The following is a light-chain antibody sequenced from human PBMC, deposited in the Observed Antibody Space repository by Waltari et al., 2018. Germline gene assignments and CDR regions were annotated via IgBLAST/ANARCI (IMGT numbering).Light chain of an antibody. CDR1: SGDIGAYNS. CDR3: NSFAGSDTVV. J-gene: IGLJ2*01. CDR2: AVN. V-gene: IGLV2-8*01. Sequence: QSALTQPPSASGSPGQSVTISCPGTSGDIGAYNSVNWYRQHPGKGPKLMIYAVNRRPSGVPDRFSGSKSGNTASLTVSGLQPEDEAVYYCNSFAGSDTVVFGGGTTLTVL.